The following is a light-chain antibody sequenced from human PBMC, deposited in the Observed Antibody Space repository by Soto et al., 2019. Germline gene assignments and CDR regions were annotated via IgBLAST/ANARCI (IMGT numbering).Light chain of an antibody. CDR3: LQDNNHPYT. Sequence: AIQMTQSPSSLSASVGDRVSITCRASQGIRNDLGWYQQKPGKAPQLLIYAASSLQSGVPSRFSGSGSDTDFTLTISSLQPEDFATYYCLQDNNHPYTFGQGTKLEIK. V-gene: IGKV1-6*01. CDR1: QGIRND. J-gene: IGKJ2*01. CDR2: AAS.